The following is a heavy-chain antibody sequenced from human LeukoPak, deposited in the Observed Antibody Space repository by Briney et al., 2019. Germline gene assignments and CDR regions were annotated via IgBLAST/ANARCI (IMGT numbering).Heavy chain of an antibody. V-gene: IGHV3-21*01. CDR2: ISTSNDI. D-gene: IGHD5-12*01. CDR1: GFTFSTYR. CDR3: ARYTEKYSGYDDAFDI. J-gene: IGHJ3*02. Sequence: PGGSLRLSCAASGFTFSTYRMNWVRQAPGKGLEWVSSISTSNDIYYADSVKGRFTISRDNAKNSLYLQMNSLRAEDTAVYYCARYTEKYSGYDDAFDIWGQGTMVTVSS.